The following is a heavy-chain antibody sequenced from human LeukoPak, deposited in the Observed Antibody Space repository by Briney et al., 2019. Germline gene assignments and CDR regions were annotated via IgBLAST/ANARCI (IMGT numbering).Heavy chain of an antibody. D-gene: IGHD2-2*01. V-gene: IGHV1-69*13. CDR3: ARGGYCSSTSCYSPWFDP. CDR1: GYTLAELS. CDR2: IIPIFGTA. Sequence: GASVKVSCKVSGYTLAELSMHWVRQAPGQGLEWMGGIIPIFGTANYAQKFQGRVTITADESTSTAYMELSSLRSEDTAVYYCARGGYCSSTSCYSPWFDPWGQGTLVTVSS. J-gene: IGHJ5*02.